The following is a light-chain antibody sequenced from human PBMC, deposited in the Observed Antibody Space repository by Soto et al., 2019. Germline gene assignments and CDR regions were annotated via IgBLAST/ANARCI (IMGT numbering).Light chain of an antibody. CDR2: GAS. Sequence: EIVLTQSPGTLSLSPGERATLSCRASQSVSSSYLAWYQQKPGQAPRLLIYGASSRATGIPDRFSGSGSGTDFTLTLSRLEPEDLAVYYCQQYGPFGQGTKVEIK. V-gene: IGKV3-20*01. CDR3: QQYGP. CDR1: QSVSSSY. J-gene: IGKJ1*01.